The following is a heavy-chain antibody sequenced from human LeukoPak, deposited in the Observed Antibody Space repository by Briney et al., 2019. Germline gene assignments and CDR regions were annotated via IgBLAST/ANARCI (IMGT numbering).Heavy chain of an antibody. D-gene: IGHD2-21*01. CDR2: INPNSGGT. CDR3: PRLAMGGDCFDY. CDR1: GFSFTSYY. J-gene: IGHJ4*02. V-gene: IGHV1-2*02. Sequence: ASVKVSCKASGFSFTSYYMHWVRQAPGQGLEWMGWINPNSGGTNYAQKFQGRVTMTRDTSISTAYMELMRLRFDDTAVYYCPRLAMGGDCFDYWGQGTLVTVSS.